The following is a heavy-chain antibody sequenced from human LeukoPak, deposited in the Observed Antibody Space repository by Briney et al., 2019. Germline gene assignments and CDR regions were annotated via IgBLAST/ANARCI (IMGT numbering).Heavy chain of an antibody. Sequence: GGSLRLSCAASGFTFSSYWMSWVRQAPGKGLEWVANIKQAGSEKYYVDSVKGRFTISRDNAKNSLYLQMNSLRADDTAVYYCASSSWSFYMDVWGKGTTVTISS. V-gene: IGHV3-7*01. CDR2: IKQAGSEK. D-gene: IGHD6-13*01. CDR3: ASSSWSFYMDV. J-gene: IGHJ6*03. CDR1: GFTFSSYW.